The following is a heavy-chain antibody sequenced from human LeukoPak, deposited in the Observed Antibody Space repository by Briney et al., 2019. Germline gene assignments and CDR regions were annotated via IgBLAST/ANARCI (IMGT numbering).Heavy chain of an antibody. V-gene: IGHV3-30*02. CDR2: IQYDGTNK. CDR3: ARELYTRDGYNSYMDV. D-gene: IGHD5-24*01. J-gene: IGHJ6*03. CDR1: GFTFTNYG. Sequence: GGSLRLSCAASGFTFTNYGMHWVRQAPGKGLEWVAFIQYDGTNKYYADSVKGRFTISRDNSKNTLYLQMNTLRAEDTAVYYCARELYTRDGYNSYMDVWGRGTTVTVSS.